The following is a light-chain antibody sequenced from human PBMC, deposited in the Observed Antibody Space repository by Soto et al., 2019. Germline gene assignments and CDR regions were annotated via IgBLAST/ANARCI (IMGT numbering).Light chain of an antibody. Sequence: QSALTQPPSASGSPGQSVTISCTGTGSDVGGYNYVSWYQHHPGKAPKLMLYEVSTRPSGVPDRFSGSKSGNTASLTVSGLQAEDEAEYYCSSYAGSNMYVVFGGGTKVTVL. CDR1: GSDVGGYNY. V-gene: IGLV2-8*01. CDR2: EVS. CDR3: SSYAGSNMYVV. J-gene: IGLJ2*01.